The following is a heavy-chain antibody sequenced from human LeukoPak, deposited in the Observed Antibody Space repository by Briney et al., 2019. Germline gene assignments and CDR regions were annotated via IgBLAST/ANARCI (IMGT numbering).Heavy chain of an antibody. CDR1: GFTFSSYS. CDR2: ISSSSYI. V-gene: IGHV3-21*01. J-gene: IGHJ4*02. CDR3: ARVPRYYDLPVHFDY. D-gene: IGHD3-3*01. Sequence: SGGSLRLSCAASGFTFSSYSMIWVRQAPGKGLEWVSSISSSSYIYYADSVKGRFTISRDNAKNSLYLQMNSLRAEDTAVYYCARVPRYYDLPVHFDYWGQGTLVTVSS.